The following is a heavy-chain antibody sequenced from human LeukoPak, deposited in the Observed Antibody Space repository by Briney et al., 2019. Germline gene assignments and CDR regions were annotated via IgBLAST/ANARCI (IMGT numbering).Heavy chain of an antibody. V-gene: IGHV1-46*01. J-gene: IGHJ4*02. CDR3: ARDPKDDTSGYYYFDY. D-gene: IGHD3-22*01. CDR1: GYTFTSYY. CDR2: INPSGGST. Sequence: ASVKVSCKASGYTFTSYYMHWVRQAPGQGLEWMGVINPSGGSTSYAQKFQGRVTMTRDMSTSTVYMELSSLRSEDTAVYYCARDPKDDTSGYYYFDYWGRGTLVTVSS.